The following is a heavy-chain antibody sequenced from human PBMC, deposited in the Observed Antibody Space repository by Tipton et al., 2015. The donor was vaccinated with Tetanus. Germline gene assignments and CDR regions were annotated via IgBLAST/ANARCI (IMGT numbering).Heavy chain of an antibody. D-gene: IGHD1-26*01. V-gene: IGHV4-31*03. J-gene: IGHJ4*02. CDR1: GGSISGGRYY. Sequence: LVKPTQTLSLTCTVSGGSISGGRYYWSWIRQRPGKGLEWIGDIYSSRSPYSDPSLKGRVTISVDTSKNQFSLRLNSVTAADTAVYYCARDQARGARGWNYFDYWGLGTLVTVSS. CDR3: ARDQARGARGWNYFDY. CDR2: IYSSRSP.